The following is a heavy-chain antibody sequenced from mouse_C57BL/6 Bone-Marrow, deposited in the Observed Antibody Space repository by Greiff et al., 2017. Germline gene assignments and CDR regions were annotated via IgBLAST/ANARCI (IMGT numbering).Heavy chain of an antibody. CDR3: TTTGSSYAMDY. V-gene: IGHV14-4*01. Sequence: VQLQQSGAELVRPGASVKLSCTASGFNIKDDYMHWVKQRPEQGLEWIGWIDPENGDTEYAPKFQGKATITADTSSNTAYLQLSSLTSEDTAVYYCTTTGSSYAMDYWGQGTSVTVSS. CDR2: IDPENGDT. J-gene: IGHJ4*01. CDR1: GFNIKDDY. D-gene: IGHD1-1*01.